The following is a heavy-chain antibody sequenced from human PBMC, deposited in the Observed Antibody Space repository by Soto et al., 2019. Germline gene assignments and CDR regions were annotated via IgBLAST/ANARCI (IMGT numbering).Heavy chain of an antibody. D-gene: IGHD2-8*01. J-gene: IGHJ3*02. CDR2: INPNSGGT. CDR1: GYTFTGYY. CDR3: AREVRLIVLMVYASRGAFDI. V-gene: IGHV1-2*02. Sequence: ASVKVSCKASGYTFTGYYMHWVRQAPGQGLEWMGWINPNSGGTNYAQKFQGRVTMTRDTSISTAYMELSRLRSDDTAVYYCAREVRLIVLMVYASRGAFDIWGQGTMVTVSS.